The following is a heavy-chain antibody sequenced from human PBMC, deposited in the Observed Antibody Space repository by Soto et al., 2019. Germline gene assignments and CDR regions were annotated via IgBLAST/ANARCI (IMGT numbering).Heavy chain of an antibody. J-gene: IGHJ4*01. V-gene: IGHV1-46*01. CDR2: ITPSSGGT. Sequence: QVQLVQSGAEVKKPGASVKLSCKASGYTFTAYHLHWLRQARGPGLEWMGIITPSSGGTRYPQKFQGRVTMTSDTATSTVDMELSSLVSDDTAVYYYASSVATNAATIPYCGHGPLVTVSS. CDR1: GYTFTAYH. CDR3: ASSVATNAATIPY. D-gene: IGHD5-12*01.